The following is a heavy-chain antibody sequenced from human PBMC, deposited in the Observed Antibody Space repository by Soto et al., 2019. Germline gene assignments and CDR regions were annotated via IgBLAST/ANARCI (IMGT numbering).Heavy chain of an antibody. Sequence: SVKVSCKASGGTFSSYAISWVRQAPGQGLEWMGGIIPIFGTANYAQKFQGRVTITADESTSTAYMELSSLRSEDTAVYYCVRDGDCGGDCYSNYWGQGTLVTVSS. V-gene: IGHV1-69*13. CDR2: IIPIFGTA. CDR1: GGTFSSYA. CDR3: VRDGDCGGDCYSNY. J-gene: IGHJ4*02. D-gene: IGHD2-21*02.